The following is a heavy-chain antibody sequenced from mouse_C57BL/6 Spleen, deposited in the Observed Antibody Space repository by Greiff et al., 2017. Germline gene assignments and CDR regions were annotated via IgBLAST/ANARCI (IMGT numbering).Heavy chain of an antibody. D-gene: IGHD2-4*01. CDR1: GFSLTSYG. J-gene: IGHJ2*01. Sequence: QVQLQQSGPGLVQPSQSLSITCTVSGFSLTSYGVHWVRQSPGKGLEWLGVIWSGGSTDYNAAFISRLSISKDNSKSQVFFKMNSLQADDTAIYYCASDFHDFDYWGQGTTLTVSS. V-gene: IGHV2-2*01. CDR3: ASDFHDFDY. CDR2: IWSGGST.